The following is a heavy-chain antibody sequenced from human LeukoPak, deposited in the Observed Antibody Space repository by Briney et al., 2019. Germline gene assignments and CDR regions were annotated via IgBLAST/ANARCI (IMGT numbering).Heavy chain of an antibody. CDR2: IYYSGST. J-gene: IGHJ4*02. CDR1: GGSIGSSSYY. V-gene: IGHV4-39*01. CDR3: VRAVRLGPFVYYFDY. Sequence: SETLSLTCTVSGGSIGSSSYYWGWIRQPPGKGLKWIGSIYYSGSTHYNPSLQSRVTISGDTSKNQFSLKLSSVTAADTAVFFCVRAVRLGPFVYYFDYWGQGTLVTVSS. D-gene: IGHD6-25*01.